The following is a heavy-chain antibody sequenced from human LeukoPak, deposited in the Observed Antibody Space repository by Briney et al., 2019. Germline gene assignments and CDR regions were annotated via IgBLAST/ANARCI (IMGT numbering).Heavy chain of an antibody. CDR3: ASFYCSGGSCYQYYYYYYMDV. D-gene: IGHD2-15*01. CDR1: GGSISSSRDY. J-gene: IGHJ6*03. Sequence: ETLSLTCTVSGGSISSSRDYWAWIRQPPGKGLEWIANIYYSGSTYYSPSLKSRVTISVDTSKNQFSLKLSSVTAADTAVYYCASFYCSGGSCYQYYYYYYMDVWGKGTTVTISS. V-gene: IGHV4-39*01. CDR2: IYYSGST.